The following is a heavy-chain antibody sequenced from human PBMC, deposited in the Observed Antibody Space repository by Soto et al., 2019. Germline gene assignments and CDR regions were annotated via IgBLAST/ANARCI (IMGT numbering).Heavy chain of an antibody. J-gene: IGHJ4*02. D-gene: IGHD2-15*01. V-gene: IGHV3-15*01. CDR3: TTDPLGYCSGGSCYFDY. CDR2: IKSKTDGGTT. CDR1: GFTFSNAW. Sequence: PGGSLRLSCAASGFTFSNAWMSWVRQAPGKGLEWVGRIKSKTDGGTTDYAAPVKGRFTISRDDSKNTLYLQMNSLKTEDTAVYYCTTDPLGYCSGGSCYFDYWGQGTLVTVSS.